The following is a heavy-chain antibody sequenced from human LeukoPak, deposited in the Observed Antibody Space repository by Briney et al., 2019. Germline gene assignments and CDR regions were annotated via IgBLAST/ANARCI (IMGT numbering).Heavy chain of an antibody. CDR3: ARDPRIAAAGPNYWYFDL. CDR2: IYYSGST. V-gene: IGHV4-31*03. CDR1: GGSISSGGYY. D-gene: IGHD6-13*01. J-gene: IGHJ2*01. Sequence: SQTLSLTCTVSGGSISSGGYYWSWIRQHPGKGLEWIGYIYYSGSTYYNPSLKSRVTISVDTSKNQFSLKLSSVTAADTAVYYCARDPRIAAAGPNYWYFDLWGRGTLVTVSS.